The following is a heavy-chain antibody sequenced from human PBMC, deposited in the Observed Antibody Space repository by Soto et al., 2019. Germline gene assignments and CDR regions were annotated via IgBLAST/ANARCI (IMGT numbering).Heavy chain of an antibody. V-gene: IGHV4-34*01. CDR1: GGSFSGYY. CDR2: VNHGGSS. D-gene: IGHD3-10*01. J-gene: IGHJ6*02. CDR3: ARGEITLLGGMDV. Sequence: SETLSLTCDVFGGSFSGYYWGWVRQPPGEGLEWIGEVNHGGSSNYHPSLKSRVIISVDTSNNQLSLRIKSVTPADTAIYYCARGEITLLGGMDVWGQGTTVTVS.